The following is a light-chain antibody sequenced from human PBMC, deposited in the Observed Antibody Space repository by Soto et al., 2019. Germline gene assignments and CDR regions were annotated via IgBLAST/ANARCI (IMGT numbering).Light chain of an antibody. CDR3: QQLNSYPPT. CDR2: AAS. Sequence: AIRMTQSPSSFSASTGDRVTITCRASQGISSYLAWYQQKPGKAPKLLIYAASTLQSGVPSRFSGSGSGTEFTLTISSLQPEDFATYYCQQLNSYPPTFGGGTKVDIK. J-gene: IGKJ4*01. CDR1: QGISSY. V-gene: IGKV1-8*01.